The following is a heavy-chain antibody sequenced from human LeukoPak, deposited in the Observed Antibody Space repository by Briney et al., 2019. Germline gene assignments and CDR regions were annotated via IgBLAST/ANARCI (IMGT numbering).Heavy chain of an antibody. D-gene: IGHD3-22*01. CDR3: ARVDGYDSSGRPLDDAFDI. CDR2: INPNNGGT. CDR1: GYTFTGYY. J-gene: IGHJ3*02. Sequence: GASVKVSCKASGYTFTGYYIHWVRQAPGQGLDWMGRINPNNGGTNYAQKFQGRVTMTRDMSMSTAYMELSRLRSDDTAVYYCARVDGYDSSGRPLDDAFDIWGQGTMVTVSS. V-gene: IGHV1-2*06.